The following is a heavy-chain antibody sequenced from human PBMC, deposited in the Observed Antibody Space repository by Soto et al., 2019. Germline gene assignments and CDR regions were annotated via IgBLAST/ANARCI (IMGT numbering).Heavy chain of an antibody. J-gene: IGHJ3*02. CDR1: GYTFTSYA. CDR3: AMPFIAVAHQGAFDI. CDR2: INAGNGNT. Sequence: ASVKVSCTASGYTFTSYAMHWVRQAPGQRLEWMGWINAGNGNTKYSQKFQGRVTITRDTSASTAYMELSSLRSEDTAVYYCAMPFIAVAHQGAFDIWGQGTMVTVSS. D-gene: IGHD6-19*01. V-gene: IGHV1-3*01.